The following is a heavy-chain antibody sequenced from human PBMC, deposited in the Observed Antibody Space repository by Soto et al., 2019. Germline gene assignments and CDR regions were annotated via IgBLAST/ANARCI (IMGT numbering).Heavy chain of an antibody. J-gene: IGHJ4*02. V-gene: IGHV3-30-3*01. CDR1: GFTFSSYA. CDR3: ARDPMGRYYGSGSYYFDY. D-gene: IGHD3-10*01. Sequence: QVQLVESGGGVVQPGRSLRLSCAASGFTFSSYAMHWVRQAPGKGLEWVAVISYDGSNKYYADSVKGRFTISRDNSKNTQYLQMTSLGAEDTAVYYCARDPMGRYYGSGSYYFDYWGQGTLVTVSS. CDR2: ISYDGSNK.